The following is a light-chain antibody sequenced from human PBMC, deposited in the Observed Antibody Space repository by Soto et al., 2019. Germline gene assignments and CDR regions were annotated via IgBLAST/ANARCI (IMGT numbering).Light chain of an antibody. CDR3: QRRSSWPFT. CDR1: QSINDR. V-gene: IGKV3-11*01. Sequence: EIVLTQSPVTLSLSPGGGATLSCRASQSINDRLAWYQQKPGQAPRLLIYDASNRAAGVPLRFSGSGSGSDFTLTISSLEAEDSAVYYCQRRSSWPFTFGGGANVEV. J-gene: IGKJ4*01. CDR2: DAS.